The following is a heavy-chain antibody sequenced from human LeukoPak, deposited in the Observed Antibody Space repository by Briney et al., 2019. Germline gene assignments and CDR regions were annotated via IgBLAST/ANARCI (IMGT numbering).Heavy chain of an antibody. CDR3: ARSRVHYYGMDV. D-gene: IGHD3-10*01. Sequence: ASVKVSCKASGYTFTSYGISWVRQAPGQGLEWMGWISPYNGNTNYAQKLQGRVTMTTDTSTSTAYMVLSSLRSEDTAVYYCARSRVHYYGMDVWGQGTTVTVSS. CDR1: GYTFTSYG. J-gene: IGHJ6*02. CDR2: ISPYNGNT. V-gene: IGHV1-18*01.